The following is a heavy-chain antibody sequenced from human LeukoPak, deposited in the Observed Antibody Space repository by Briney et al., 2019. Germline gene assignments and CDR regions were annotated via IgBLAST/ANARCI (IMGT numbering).Heavy chain of an antibody. V-gene: IGHV3-66*02. CDR2: IYSGGNT. D-gene: IGHD3-16*01. CDR1: GFTVSSNY. Sequence: GGSLRLSCAPSGFTVSSNYMTWVRQAPGKGLEWVSVIYSGGNTYYADSVKGRFTISRDNSKNTLYLQMNSLRAEDTAIYYCARDDVASVFDYWGQGTLVTVSS. CDR3: ARDDVASVFDY. J-gene: IGHJ4*02.